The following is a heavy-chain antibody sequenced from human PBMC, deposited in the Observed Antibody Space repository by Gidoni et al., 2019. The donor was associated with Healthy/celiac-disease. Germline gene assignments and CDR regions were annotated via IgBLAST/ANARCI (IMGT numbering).Heavy chain of an antibody. CDR1: VVPLRSSTW. CDR3: ARDSEYSSSSDYYYYGMDV. J-gene: IGHJ6*02. CDR2: IYHSGST. D-gene: IGHD6-6*01. Sequence: QVQLQASAPGLVMPSGTLSLTCAVSVVPLRSSTWWSWVRQPPGKGLEWIGEIYHSGSTNDNPSLKRRVTISVDKSKNQFSLKLSSVTAADTAVYYCARDSEYSSSSDYYYYGMDVWGQGTTVTVSS. V-gene: IGHV4-4*02.